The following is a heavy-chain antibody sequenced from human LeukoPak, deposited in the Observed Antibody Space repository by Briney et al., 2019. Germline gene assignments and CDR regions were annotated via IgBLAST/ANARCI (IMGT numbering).Heavy chain of an antibody. CDR3: AREHGYYYMDV. Sequence: SETLSLTCTVSGGSISSGDYYWSWIRQPPGKGLEWIGHIYYSGSTYYNPSLKSRVTISVDTSKNQFSLKLSSVTAADTAVYYCAREHGYYYMDVWGKGTTVTVSS. D-gene: IGHD2-21*01. V-gene: IGHV4-30-4*08. CDR2: IYYSGST. J-gene: IGHJ6*03. CDR1: GGSISSGDYY.